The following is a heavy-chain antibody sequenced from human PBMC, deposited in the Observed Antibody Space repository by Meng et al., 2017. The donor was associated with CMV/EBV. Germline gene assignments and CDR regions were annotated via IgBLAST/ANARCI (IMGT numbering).Heavy chain of an antibody. CDR1: GYTFTSYD. Sequence: ASVKVSCKASGYTFTSYDINWVRQATGQGLEWMGWMNPNSGNTGYAQKFPGRITMTRNTSISTDYMELSSLRSEDTAVYYCARGNIVVVPAAIGWFDPWGQGTLVTVSS. J-gene: IGHJ5*02. V-gene: IGHV1-8*01. CDR3: ARGNIVVVPAAIGWFDP. D-gene: IGHD2-2*01. CDR2: MNPNSGNT.